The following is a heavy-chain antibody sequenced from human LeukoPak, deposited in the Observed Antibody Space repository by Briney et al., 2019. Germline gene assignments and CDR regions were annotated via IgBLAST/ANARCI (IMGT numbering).Heavy chain of an antibody. D-gene: IGHD3-3*01. Sequence: GGSLRLSCAASGFTFSSYSMHWVRQAPGKGLEWVSGISWNSGSIGYADSVKGRFTISRDNAKNSLYLQMNSLRAEDTALYYCAKDGGDYDFWSGPRFDYWGQGTLVTVSS. CDR2: ISWNSGSI. V-gene: IGHV3-9*01. CDR3: AKDGGDYDFWSGPRFDY. CDR1: GFTFSSYS. J-gene: IGHJ4*02.